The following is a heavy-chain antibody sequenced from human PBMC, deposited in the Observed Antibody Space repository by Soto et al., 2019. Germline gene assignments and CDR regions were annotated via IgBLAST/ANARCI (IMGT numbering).Heavy chain of an antibody. Sequence: QVQLVQSGAEVKKPGSSVKVSCKASVGTFSSYAISWVRQAPGQGLEWMGGIIPIFGTANYAQKFQGRVTITAVESTSTAYMELSSLRSEDTAVYYCARVGGGYDRYYYCGMDVWGQGTTVTVSS. V-gene: IGHV1-69*01. D-gene: IGHD5-12*01. J-gene: IGHJ6*02. CDR3: ARVGGGYDRYYYCGMDV. CDR1: VGTFSSYA. CDR2: IIPIFGTA.